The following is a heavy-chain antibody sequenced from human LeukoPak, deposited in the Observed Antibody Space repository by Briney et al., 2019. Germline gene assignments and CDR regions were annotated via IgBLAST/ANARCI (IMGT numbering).Heavy chain of an antibody. J-gene: IGHJ3*02. V-gene: IGHV4-4*07. CDR2: IYTGGST. Sequence: PSETLSLTCTVSGGSISSYYWSWIRQPAGKGLEWIGRIYTGGSTNYNPSLKSRVTMSVDTSKNQFSLKLSSVTAADTAVYYCARDRTSSIAARPDAFDIWGQGTMVTVSS. D-gene: IGHD6-6*01. CDR3: ARDRTSSIAARPDAFDI. CDR1: GGSISSYY.